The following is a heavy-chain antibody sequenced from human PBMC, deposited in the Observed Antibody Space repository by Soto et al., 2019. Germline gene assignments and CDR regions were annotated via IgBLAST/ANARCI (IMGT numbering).Heavy chain of an antibody. V-gene: IGHV3-15*01. D-gene: IGHD6-13*01. CDR1: GFTFSNAW. CDR3: TTDGGAYSSSWYFYYFDY. J-gene: IGHJ4*02. CDR2: IKSKTDGGTT. Sequence: GGSLRLSCAASGFTFSNAWMSWVRQAPGKGLEWVGRIKSKTDGGTTDYAAPVKGRFTISRDDSKNTLYLQMNSLKTEDTAVYYCTTDGGAYSSSWYFYYFDYWGQGTLVTVSS.